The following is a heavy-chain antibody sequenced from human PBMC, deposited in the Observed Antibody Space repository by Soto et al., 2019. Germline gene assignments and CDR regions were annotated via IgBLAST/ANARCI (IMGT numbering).Heavy chain of an antibody. D-gene: IGHD3-10*01. CDR3: AIGFGSLES. V-gene: IGHV4-31*03. J-gene: IGHJ4*02. CDR1: GGSISSGGYY. CDR2: IYYSENT. Sequence: QVQLQESGPGLVKPSQTLSLTCTVSGGSISSGGYYWSWIRQHPGRGLEWIGYIYYSENTYYNPSXXSRVTISVDTSKNQSSLKLSSVTVADTAVYYCAIGFGSLESWGQGTLVSVSS.